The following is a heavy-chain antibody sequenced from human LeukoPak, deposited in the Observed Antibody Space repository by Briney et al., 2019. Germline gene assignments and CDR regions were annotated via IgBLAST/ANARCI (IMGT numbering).Heavy chain of an antibody. Sequence: PGGSLRLSCAASGFTFWSAWMSWVRQAPGKGLEWVGRIKSKADAGPPDYTAPVNGRFTISRDDSENTVYLQMNSLKTEDPGIYYCHTDWGRVTRFDYWGQGTLVTVSP. CDR1: GFTFWSAW. V-gene: IGHV3-15*01. CDR2: IKSKADAGPP. D-gene: IGHD3-16*01. J-gene: IGHJ4*02. CDR3: HTDWGRVTRFDY.